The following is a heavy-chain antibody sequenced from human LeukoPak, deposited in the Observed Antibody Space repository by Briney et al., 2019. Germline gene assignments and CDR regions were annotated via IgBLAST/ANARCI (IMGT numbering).Heavy chain of an antibody. CDR1: GGSISSYY. CDR3: ARHKLGLRYFDWSLY. Sequence: SGTLSLTCTVSGGSISSYYWSWIRQPPGKGLEWIGYIYYSGSTNYNPSLKSRVTISVDTSKNQFSLKLSSVTAADTAVYYCARHKLGLRYFDWSLYWGQGTLVTVSS. V-gene: IGHV4-59*08. CDR2: IYYSGST. D-gene: IGHD3-9*01. J-gene: IGHJ4*02.